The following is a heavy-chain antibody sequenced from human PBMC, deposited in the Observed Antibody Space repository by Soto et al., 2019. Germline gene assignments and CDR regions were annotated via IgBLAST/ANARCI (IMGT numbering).Heavy chain of an antibody. CDR1: GDSSSNYY. CDR2: IYDSGGT. CDR3: ARGYSGYDYYFDS. Sequence: QVQLQESGPGLVKPSETLSLTCTVSGDSSSNYYWSWIRQPPGKGLQWIGYIYDSGGTNYNPSLKSRVPISLDTSKNQFSLRLSSVTAADPAVYYCARGYSGYDYYFDSWGQGTLVTVSS. D-gene: IGHD5-12*01. V-gene: IGHV4-59*08. J-gene: IGHJ4*02.